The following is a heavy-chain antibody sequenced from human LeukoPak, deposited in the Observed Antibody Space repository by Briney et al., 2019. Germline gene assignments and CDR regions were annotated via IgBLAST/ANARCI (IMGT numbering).Heavy chain of an antibody. CDR1: GYSISSGYY. Sequence: SETLSLTCTVSGYSISSGYYWGWIRQPPGKGLEWIGSIYHSGSTYFNPSLKSRVTISIDTSKNQFSLKLSSVTAADTAVYYCARDYYYDSSGPVSYDAFDIWGQGTMVTVSS. J-gene: IGHJ3*02. CDR2: IYHSGST. CDR3: ARDYYYDSSGPVSYDAFDI. V-gene: IGHV4-38-2*02. D-gene: IGHD3-22*01.